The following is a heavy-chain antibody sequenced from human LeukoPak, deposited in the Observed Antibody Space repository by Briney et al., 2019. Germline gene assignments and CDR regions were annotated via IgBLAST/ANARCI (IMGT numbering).Heavy chain of an antibody. CDR2: TYYSGST. J-gene: IGHJ4*02. Sequence: SETLSLTCTVSGGSNTNYYWSWIRQPPGKVLEWIGYTYYSGSTSYNPSLKSRVTMSLDTSKSQFSLKLNSVTAADAAVYYCARSDTYYASSIWGQGTLVTVSS. D-gene: IGHD2-2*01. V-gene: IGHV4-59*01. CDR3: ARSDTYYASSI. CDR1: GGSNTNYY.